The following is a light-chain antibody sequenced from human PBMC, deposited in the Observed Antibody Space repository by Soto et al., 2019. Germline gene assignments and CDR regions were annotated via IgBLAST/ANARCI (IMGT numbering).Light chain of an antibody. V-gene: IGLV2-14*01. J-gene: IGLJ2*01. CDR2: EVS. CDR1: RSDVGGYKY. Sequence: QSVLTQPASVSGSRGQSLTISCSGIRSDVGGYKYVSWYQQHPGKAPKLMIYEVSNRPSGVSNRFSGSESGNTASLTISGLQAEDEADYYCSSYTSSNTPVFGGGTKLTVL. CDR3: SSYTSSNTPV.